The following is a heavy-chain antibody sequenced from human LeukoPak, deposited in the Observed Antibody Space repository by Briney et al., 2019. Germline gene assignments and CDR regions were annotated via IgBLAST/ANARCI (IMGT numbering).Heavy chain of an antibody. CDR3: ARVIVVVPGTNVWFDP. CDR2: MNPRSGNT. D-gene: IGHD2-2*01. CDR1: GYTFTSSG. V-gene: IGHV1-8*03. J-gene: IGHJ5*02. Sequence: ASVKVSCKASGYTFTSSGINWVRQAAGQGLEWMGWMNPRSGNTGYAQKFQGRVTITRNTSISTAYMELSSLKSEDTAVYYCARVIVVVPGTNVWFDPWGQGTLVTVSS.